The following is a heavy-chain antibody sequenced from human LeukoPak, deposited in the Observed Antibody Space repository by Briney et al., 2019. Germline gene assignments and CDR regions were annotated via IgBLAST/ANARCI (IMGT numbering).Heavy chain of an antibody. CDR1: GSTFSSYA. CDR2: IIPIFGTA. J-gene: IGHJ5*02. CDR3: ARTVSYYDFWSGYDNWFDP. D-gene: IGHD3-3*01. Sequence: SVKVSCKASGSTFSSYAISWVRQAPGQGLEWMGGIIPIFGTANYAQKFQGRVTITADESTSTAYMELSSLRSEDTAVYYCARTVSYYDFWSGYDNWFDPWGQGTLVTVSS. V-gene: IGHV1-69*13.